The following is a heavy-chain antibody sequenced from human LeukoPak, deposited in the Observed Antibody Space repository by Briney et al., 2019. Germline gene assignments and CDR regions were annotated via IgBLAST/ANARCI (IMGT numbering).Heavy chain of an antibody. CDR2: MNPNSGNT. CDR1: GYTFTSYD. J-gene: IGHJ4*02. CDR3: ARDAVRYYDFWSGYYVI. V-gene: IGHV1-18*01. D-gene: IGHD3-3*01. Sequence: GASVKVSCKASGYTFTSYDINWVRQATGQGLEWMGWMNPNSGNTNYAQKLQGRVTMTTDTSTSTAYMELRSLRSDDTAVYYCARDAVRYYDFWSGYYVIWGQGTLVTVSS.